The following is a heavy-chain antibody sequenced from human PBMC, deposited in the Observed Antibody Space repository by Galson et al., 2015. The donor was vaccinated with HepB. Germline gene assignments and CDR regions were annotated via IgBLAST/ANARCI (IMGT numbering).Heavy chain of an antibody. CDR3: ARDLVTGTTSYYYYGMDV. CDR2: ISAYNGNT. D-gene: IGHD1-20*01. Sequence: SVKVSCKASGYTFTTYGVNWVRQAPGQGLEWMGRISAYNGNTNYAQKLQGRVTMTTDTSTSTAYMELRSLRSDDTAVYYCARDLVTGTTSYYYYGMDVWGQGTTVTVSS. J-gene: IGHJ6*02. V-gene: IGHV1-18*01. CDR1: GYTFTTYG.